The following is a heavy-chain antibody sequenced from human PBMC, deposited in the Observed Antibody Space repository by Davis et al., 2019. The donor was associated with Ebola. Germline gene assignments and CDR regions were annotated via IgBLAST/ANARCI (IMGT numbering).Heavy chain of an antibody. CDR2: VRNQRANYAT. CDR1: GFTFSDSP. CDR3: VKCYGDCISFDH. J-gene: IGHJ4*02. V-gene: IGHV3-73*01. Sequence: GESLKISCTASGFTFSDSPIHWVRQASGKGLEWVGRVRNQRANYATAYGASVQGRFTISRDDSKNTVSLYMNRLTTEDTALYYCVKCYGDCISFDHWGQGTLVTVSS. D-gene: IGHD2-21*01.